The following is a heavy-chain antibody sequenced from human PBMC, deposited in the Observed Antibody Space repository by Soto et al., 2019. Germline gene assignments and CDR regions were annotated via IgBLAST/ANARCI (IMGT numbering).Heavy chain of an antibody. CDR3: AREGVIPVACFRWFDP. CDR2: INPSGGST. J-gene: IGHJ5*02. D-gene: IGHD6-19*01. Sequence: QVQLVQSGAEVKKPGASVMVSCRASGYTFTSNYMHWVRQAPGQGLEWMGIINPSGGSTTYAQKFQDRVTMTKDTSTSTVYMELSSLRSDDTAVYYCAREGVIPVACFRWFDPWGQGTLVTVSS. V-gene: IGHV1-46*01. CDR1: GYTFTSNY.